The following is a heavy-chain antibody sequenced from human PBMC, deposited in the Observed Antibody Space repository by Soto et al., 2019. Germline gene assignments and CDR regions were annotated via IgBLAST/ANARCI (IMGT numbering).Heavy chain of an antibody. D-gene: IGHD1-1*01. Sequence: EVQLVESGGGLVKPGGSLRLSCISSGFTFRTYTMNWVRQAPGKGLEWVSGIRGFSPYTFYAESVKGRFTISRDNAKNSLYLQMNSLRAEDTAVYYCARDDAFGNENGFDIWGQGTMVTVSS. CDR3: ARDDAFGNENGFDI. CDR1: GFTFRTYT. CDR2: IRGFSPYT. J-gene: IGHJ3*02. V-gene: IGHV3-21*01.